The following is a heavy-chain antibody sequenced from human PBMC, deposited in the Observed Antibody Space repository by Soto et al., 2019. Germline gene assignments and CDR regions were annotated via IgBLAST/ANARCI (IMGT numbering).Heavy chain of an antibody. CDR2: IIPLVGTP. CDR3: ARGWETVGTTTPFAY. Sequence: ASVKVSCKASGGTFSNYAINWVRQAPGQGLEWMGGIIPLVGTPNYAQKFQGRVTFTAHKSTSTAYMELRSLRSDDTAVYYCARGWETVGTTTPFAYWGQGTLVTVSS. CDR1: GGTFSNYA. D-gene: IGHD1-26*01. J-gene: IGHJ4*02. V-gene: IGHV1-69*06.